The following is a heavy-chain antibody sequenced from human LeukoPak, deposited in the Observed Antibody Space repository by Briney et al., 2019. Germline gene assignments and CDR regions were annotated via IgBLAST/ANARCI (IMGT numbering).Heavy chain of an antibody. Sequence: GGSLRLSCGASGFTFRTSWMNWVRQAPGKGLEWVASINPDGSEKYSVDSVKGRFTISRDNAKNSLYLQMNSLRAEDTAVYYCARAFGYYDSSGPTDYWGQGTLVTVSS. CDR1: GFTFRTSW. V-gene: IGHV3-7*01. D-gene: IGHD3-22*01. J-gene: IGHJ4*02. CDR2: INPDGSEK. CDR3: ARAFGYYDSSGPTDY.